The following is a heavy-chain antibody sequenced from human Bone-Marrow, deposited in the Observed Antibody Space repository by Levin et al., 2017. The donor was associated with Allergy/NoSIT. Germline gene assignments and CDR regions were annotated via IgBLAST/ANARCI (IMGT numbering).Heavy chain of an antibody. J-gene: IGHJ4*02. CDR1: GFSFKTAW. Sequence: GGSLTLSCVVSGFSFKTAWMSWVRQAPGKGLEWVGRIKSDTEGGTANYAAPVKGRFTISRDESENTLYLQMDSLKTEDTAVYYCTRDTVVIPASLYWGQGTLVSVSS. CDR3: TRDTVVIPASLY. CDR2: IKSDTEGGTA. D-gene: IGHD2-2*01. V-gene: IGHV3-15*01.